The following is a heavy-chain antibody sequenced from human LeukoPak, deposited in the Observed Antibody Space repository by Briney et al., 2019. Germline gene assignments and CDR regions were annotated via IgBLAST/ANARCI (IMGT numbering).Heavy chain of an antibody. CDR3: ARHARYRGEGDDAFDI. J-gene: IGHJ3*02. D-gene: IGHD1-26*01. CDR2: IYPGDSDT. CDR1: GYSFTSYW. Sequence: GESLKISCKGSGYSFTSYWIGWARQMPGKGLEWMGIIYPGDSDTRYSPSFQGQVTISADKSISTAYLQWSSLKASDTAMYYCARHARYRGEGDDAFDIWGQGTMVTVSS. V-gene: IGHV5-51*01.